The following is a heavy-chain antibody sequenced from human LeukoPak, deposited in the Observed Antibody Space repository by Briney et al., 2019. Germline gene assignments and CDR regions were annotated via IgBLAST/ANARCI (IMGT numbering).Heavy chain of an antibody. D-gene: IGHD6-13*01. Sequence: PGGSLKLSCAASGFTFSSYAMSWVRQAPGKGLEWVSAISGSGGSTYYADSVKGRFTISRDNSKNTLYLQMNSLRAEDTAVYYCARALYSSSWYNFDYWGQGTLVTVSS. CDR2: ISGSGGST. J-gene: IGHJ4*02. CDR1: GFTFSSYA. V-gene: IGHV3-23*01. CDR3: ARALYSSSWYNFDY.